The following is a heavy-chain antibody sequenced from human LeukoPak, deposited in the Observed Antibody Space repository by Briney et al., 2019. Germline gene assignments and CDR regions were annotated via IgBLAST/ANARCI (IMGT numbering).Heavy chain of an antibody. J-gene: IGHJ4*02. D-gene: IGHD2/OR15-2a*01. CDR1: GFTFDDYA. CDR3: AREGPRGNSQFDY. V-gene: IGHV3-33*08. Sequence: GRSLRLSCAASGFTFDDYAMHWVRQAPGKGLEWVALIWYDGSNKYYADSVKGRLTISRDNSKNTLYLQMDSLRAEDTAVYYCAREGPRGNSQFDYWGQGTLVTVSS. CDR2: IWYDGSNK.